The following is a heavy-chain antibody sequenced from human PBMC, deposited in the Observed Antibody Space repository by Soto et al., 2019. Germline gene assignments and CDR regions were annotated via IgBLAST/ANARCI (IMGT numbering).Heavy chain of an antibody. CDR3: AKRRLNTITSLSDF. Sequence: GGSLRLSCAASGFTFSSYDMHWVRQAPGKGLEWVALISYDGSNKNYADSVKGRFTISRDNSDNTLHLQMNTLRDDDTAIYYCAKRRLNTITSLSDFWGQGVQVTVSS. J-gene: IGHJ1*01. D-gene: IGHD2-2*01. CDR1: GFTFSSYD. CDR2: ISYDGSNK. V-gene: IGHV3-30*18.